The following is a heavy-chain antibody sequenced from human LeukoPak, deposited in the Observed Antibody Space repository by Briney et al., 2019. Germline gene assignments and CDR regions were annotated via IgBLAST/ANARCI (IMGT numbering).Heavy chain of an antibody. CDR2: ISGSGGST. Sequence: GASLRLSCAVSGFIFSSYALTWVRQAPGKGLEWVSTISGSGGSTYYADSVKGRFTISRDNSKNTLYLQMNSLRAEDTAVYYCAKTSTQYYFDYWGQGTLVTVSS. CDR3: AKTSTQYYFDY. V-gene: IGHV3-23*01. J-gene: IGHJ4*02. CDR1: GFIFSSYA. D-gene: IGHD2/OR15-2a*01.